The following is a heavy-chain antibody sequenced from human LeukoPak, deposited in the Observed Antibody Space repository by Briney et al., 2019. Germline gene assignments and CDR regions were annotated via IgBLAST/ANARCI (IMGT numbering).Heavy chain of an antibody. Sequence: ASVKVSCKASGGTFSSYAISWVRQAPGQGLEWMGGIIPIFGTANYAQKFQGRVTMTRDTSTSTVYMELSSLRSEDTAVYYCARDFGWWELLSWFDPWGQGTLVTVSS. J-gene: IGHJ5*02. D-gene: IGHD1-26*01. V-gene: IGHV1-69*05. CDR2: IIPIFGTA. CDR1: GGTFSSYA. CDR3: ARDFGWWELLSWFDP.